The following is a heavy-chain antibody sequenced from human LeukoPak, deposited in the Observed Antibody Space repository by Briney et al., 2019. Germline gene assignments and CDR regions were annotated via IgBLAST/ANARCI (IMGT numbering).Heavy chain of an antibody. CDR3: ARGGVAYYFDY. V-gene: IGHV4-59*01. CDR2: IYYSGST. CDR1: GGSISSYY. J-gene: IGHJ4*02. Sequence: SETLSLTCTVSGGSISSYYWSWIRQPPWKGLEWIGYIYYSGSTNYNPSLKSRVTISVDTSKSQFSLKLSSVTAADTAVYYCARGGVAYYFDYWGQGTLVTVSS. D-gene: IGHD2-15*01.